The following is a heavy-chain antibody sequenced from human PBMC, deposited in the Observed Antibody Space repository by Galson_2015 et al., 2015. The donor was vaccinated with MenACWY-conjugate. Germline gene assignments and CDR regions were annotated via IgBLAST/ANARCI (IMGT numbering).Heavy chain of an antibody. CDR2: LYDDGTS. CDR3: AKIVPRPVGPYFDS. J-gene: IGHJ4*02. V-gene: IGHV3-53*01. CDR1: GFSVTSHF. D-gene: IGHD2-21*01. Sequence: SLRLSCAAYGFSVTSHFMGWVCQAPGKGLEWVALLYDDGTSRYADSGKGRFTISRDTLRNSLSLQMHGLRAEDTAMYFCAKIVPRPVGPYFDSWGQGTLVLVSS.